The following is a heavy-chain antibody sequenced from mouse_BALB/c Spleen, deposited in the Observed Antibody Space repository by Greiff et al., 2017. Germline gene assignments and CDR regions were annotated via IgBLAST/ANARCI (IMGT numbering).Heavy chain of an antibody. CDR2: IYPYNGGT. Sequence: EVQLQQSGPELVKPGASVKLSCKASGYTFTDYNMHWVKQSHGKSLEWIGYIYPYNGGTGYNQKFKSKATLTVDNSSSTAYMELRSLTSEDSAVYYCAGGYYGAWLAYGGKETQVTVSA. V-gene: IGHV1S29*02. CDR3: AGGYYGAWLAY. J-gene: IGHJ3*01. D-gene: IGHD1-1*01. CDR1: GYTFTDYN.